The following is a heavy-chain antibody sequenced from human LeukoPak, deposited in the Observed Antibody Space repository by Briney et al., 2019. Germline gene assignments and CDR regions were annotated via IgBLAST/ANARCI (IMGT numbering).Heavy chain of an antibody. D-gene: IGHD3-10*01. V-gene: IGHV3-21*01. J-gene: IGHJ4*02. CDR2: ISSSSSYI. CDR3: ARGSMVRDLVGY. CDR1: GFTFSSYS. Sequence: PWGSLRLSCAASGFTFSSYSMNWVRQAPGKGLEWVSSISSSSSYIYYADSVKGRFTISRDNAKNSLYLQMNSLRAEDTAVYYCARGSMVRDLVGYWGQGTLVTVSS.